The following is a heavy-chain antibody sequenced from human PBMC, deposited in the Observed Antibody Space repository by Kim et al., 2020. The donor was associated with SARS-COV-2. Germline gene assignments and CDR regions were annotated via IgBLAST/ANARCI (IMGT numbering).Heavy chain of an antibody. J-gene: IGHJ4*02. Sequence: LETLSLTCTVSGGSISTSSYYWGWIRQPPGKGLEWIGNIYYSGNTYYNSSLKSRVTIFLDTSKNQFTLKLSSVTAADTAVYYCARALDYYDRSAYYDWGQGTLVTVSS. D-gene: IGHD3-22*01. V-gene: IGHV4-39*01. CDR1: GGSISTSSYY. CDR2: IYYSGNT. CDR3: ARALDYYDRSAYYD.